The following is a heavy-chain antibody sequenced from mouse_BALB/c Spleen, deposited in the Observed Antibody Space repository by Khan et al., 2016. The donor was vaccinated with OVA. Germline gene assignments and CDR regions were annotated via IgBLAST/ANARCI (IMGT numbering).Heavy chain of an antibody. Sequence: QVQLQQPGAELVNPGTSVKLSCKASGYTFTNYWMHWVRQRPGQGLEWIGEIYPGDGRAVYNEKFKNKASLTVDRSSTTAYMQLRSLTSEDSAVYYCARNAYFGNYVDSWGQGTTLTVSS. V-gene: IGHV1S81*02. J-gene: IGHJ2*01. CDR2: IYPGDGRA. D-gene: IGHD2-10*01. CDR1: GYTFTNYW. CDR3: ARNAYFGNYVDS.